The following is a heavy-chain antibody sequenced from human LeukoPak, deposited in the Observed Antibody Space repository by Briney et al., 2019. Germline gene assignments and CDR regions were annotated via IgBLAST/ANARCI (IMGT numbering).Heavy chain of an antibody. Sequence: GGSLRLSCAASGFTFSSYYMYWVRQAPGKGLEWVSSISTSSSYIYSADSVKGRFTISRDNAKNSLFLQMNNLRAEDTATYYCARDRSAYNNGVGELGHWGQGTLVTVSS. V-gene: IGHV3-21*06. D-gene: IGHD3-10*01. J-gene: IGHJ1*01. CDR1: GFTFSSYY. CDR3: ARDRSAYNNGVGELGH. CDR2: ISTSSSYI.